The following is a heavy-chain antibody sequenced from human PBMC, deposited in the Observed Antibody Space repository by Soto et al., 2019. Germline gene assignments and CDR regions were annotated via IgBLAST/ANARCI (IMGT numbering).Heavy chain of an antibody. Sequence: SETLSLTCTVSGGSISSYYWSWIRQPPGKGLEWIGYIYYSGSTNYNPSLKSRVTISVDTSKNQFSLKLSSVTTADTAVYYCASDLHYDFWSGYPRVFDIWGQGTMVTVSS. V-gene: IGHV4-59*01. J-gene: IGHJ3*02. CDR1: GGSISSYY. CDR2: IYYSGST. CDR3: ASDLHYDFWSGYPRVFDI. D-gene: IGHD3-3*01.